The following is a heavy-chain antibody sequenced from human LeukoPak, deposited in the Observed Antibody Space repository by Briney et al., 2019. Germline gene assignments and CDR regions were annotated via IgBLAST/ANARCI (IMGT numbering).Heavy chain of an antibody. CDR1: GFTYSSYA. J-gene: IGHJ4*02. V-gene: IGHV3-23*01. D-gene: IGHD6-19*01. CDR2: ISGSGGST. CDR3: AKVLPEQWLVSYYFDY. Sequence: GGSLRLSCAASGFTYSSYAMSRVRQAPGKGLEWVSAISGSGGSTYYADSVKGRFTISRDNSKNTLYLQMNSLRAEDTAVYYCAKVLPEQWLVSYYFDYWGQGTLVTVSS.